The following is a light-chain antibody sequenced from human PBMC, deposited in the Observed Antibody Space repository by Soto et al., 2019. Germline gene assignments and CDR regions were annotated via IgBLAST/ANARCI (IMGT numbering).Light chain of an antibody. Sequence: QSALTQPPSASGSPGQSVTISCTGTSSDVADYQYVSWYQQHPGKAPKLMIYEVNKRPSGIPDRFSGSKSGSTASLTVSGLQPEDEADYYCSSYAGSSTYVFGPGTKLTV. V-gene: IGLV2-8*01. CDR2: EVN. CDR3: SSYAGSSTYV. J-gene: IGLJ1*01. CDR1: SSDVADYQY.